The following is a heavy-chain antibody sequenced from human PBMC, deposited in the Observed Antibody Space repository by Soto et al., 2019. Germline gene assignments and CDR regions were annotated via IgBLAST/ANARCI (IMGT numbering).Heavy chain of an antibody. CDR2: ITGAGDGT. CDR1: GFTIENSV. J-gene: IGHJ3*01. D-gene: IGHD5-18*01. CDR3: ARAQKWRQLSLNVFDL. Sequence: EVQLVESGGGLVQPGGSLRLSCVASGFTIENSVMHWVRQTPGKGLMWVSRITGAGDGTLYADSVQGRSTISRDNAKNTVYLHMTGLRVEETAVYYCARAQKWRQLSLNVFDLWGQGTTVTVSS. V-gene: IGHV3-74*01.